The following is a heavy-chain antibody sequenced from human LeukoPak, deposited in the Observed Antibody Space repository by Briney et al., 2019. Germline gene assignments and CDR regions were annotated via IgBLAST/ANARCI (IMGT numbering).Heavy chain of an antibody. J-gene: IGHJ3*02. D-gene: IGHD3-9*01. Sequence: GGSLRLSCAASGFNISDYWMHWVRQAPGKGLVWVSRINSDGSSATYADSVKARFTISRDNAKNTLYLQMNSLRAEDTAVYYCARESSYYDILTAYYAELRAFDIWGQGTMVSVSS. CDR2: INSDGSSA. V-gene: IGHV3-74*01. CDR1: GFNISDYW. CDR3: ARESSYYDILTAYYAELRAFDI.